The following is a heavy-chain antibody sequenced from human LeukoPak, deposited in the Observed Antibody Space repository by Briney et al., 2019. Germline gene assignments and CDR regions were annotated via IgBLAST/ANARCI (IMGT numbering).Heavy chain of an antibody. D-gene: IGHD3-10*01. CDR2: IRYDGSNK. V-gene: IGHV3-30*02. J-gene: IGHJ4*02. CDR3: ARHPRTYYYGSGSDY. Sequence: GGALRLSCAAAGFTFSSYGMHRVRPAPGKGLGGGAFIRYDGSNKYYADSVKGRFTISRDNAKNSLYLQMNSLRAEDTAVYYCARHPRTYYYGSGSDYWGQGTLVTVSS. CDR1: GFTFSSYG.